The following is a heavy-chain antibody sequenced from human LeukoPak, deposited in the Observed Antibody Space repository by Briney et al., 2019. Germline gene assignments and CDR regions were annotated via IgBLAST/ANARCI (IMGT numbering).Heavy chain of an antibody. CDR2: INHSGST. CDR1: GGSFSGYY. V-gene: IGHV4-34*01. CDR3: AGDCGYFLFDY. D-gene: IGHD2-21*01. J-gene: IGHJ4*02. Sequence: SETLSLTCAVYGGSFSGYYWSWIRQPPGKGLEWIGEINHSGSTNYNPSLKSRVTVSVDTSKNQFSLKLSSVTAADTAVYYCAGDCGYFLFDYWGQGTLVTVSS.